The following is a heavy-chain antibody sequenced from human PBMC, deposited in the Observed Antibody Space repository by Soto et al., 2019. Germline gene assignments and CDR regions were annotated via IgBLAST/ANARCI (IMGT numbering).Heavy chain of an antibody. CDR2: ISPYSGNT. J-gene: IGHJ6*02. CDR3: AMLLNFVTPTPLYV. D-gene: IGHD3-16*02. Sequence: QVQLVQSGDEVRKPGSSVKVSCKASGYIFVNYGIAWVRQAPGQGLEWMGWISPYSGNTHYASKVQGRLTMTTATSTTTAYMVLGSLTSAATAVYYYAMLLNFVTPTPLYVWRQATTLTLSS. CDR1: GYIFVNYG. V-gene: IGHV1-18*01.